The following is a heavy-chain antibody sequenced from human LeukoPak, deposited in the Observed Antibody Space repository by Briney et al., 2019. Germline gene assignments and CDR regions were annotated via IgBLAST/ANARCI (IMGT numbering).Heavy chain of an antibody. J-gene: IGHJ6*02. V-gene: IGHV3-21*01. D-gene: IGHD3-22*01. CDR3: ARDHMYYYDSSGYPRGYYYGMDV. Sequence: GGSLRLSCAASGFTFSNAWMSWVRQAPGKGLEWVSSISSSSSYIYYADSVKGRFTISRDNAKNSLYLQMNSLRAEDTAVYYCARDHMYYYDSSGYPRGYYYGMDVWGQGTTVTVSS. CDR2: ISSSSSYI. CDR1: GFTFSNAW.